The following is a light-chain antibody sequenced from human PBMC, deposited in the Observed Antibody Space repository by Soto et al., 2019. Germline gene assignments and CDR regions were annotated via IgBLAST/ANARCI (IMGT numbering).Light chain of an antibody. V-gene: IGKV3-20*01. CDR3: QQYGTSPPIS. CDR1: QSVSSRY. CDR2: GAS. Sequence: EIVLTQSPATLSLSPGERATLSCRASQSVSSRYLAWYQQKPGQAPRLLIYGASSRATGIPARFSGSGSGTDFTLTISSLEPEDFAVYYCQQYGTSPPISFGPGTKVDIK. J-gene: IGKJ3*01.